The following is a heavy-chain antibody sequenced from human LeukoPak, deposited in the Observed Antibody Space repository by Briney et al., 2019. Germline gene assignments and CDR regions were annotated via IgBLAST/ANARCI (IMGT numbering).Heavy chain of an antibody. J-gene: IGHJ4*02. CDR1: GFTFSSYG. CDR2: IWYDGSNK. V-gene: IGHV3-33*06. CDR3: AKEGSGYYSN. D-gene: IGHD3-22*01. Sequence: PGGSLRLSCAASGFTFSSYGMHWVRQAPGKGLGWVAVIWYDGSNKYYADSVKGRFTISRDNSKNTLYLQMNSLRAEDTAVYYCAKEGSGYYSNWGQGTLVTVSS.